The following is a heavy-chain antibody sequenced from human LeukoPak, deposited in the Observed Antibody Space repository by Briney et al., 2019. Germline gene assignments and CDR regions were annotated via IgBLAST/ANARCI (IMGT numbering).Heavy chain of an antibody. CDR1: GFTLSSYA. D-gene: IGHD5-18*01. J-gene: IGHJ4*02. CDR3: AKAFSGYSYPEPGDY. V-gene: IGHV3-23*01. CDR2: ICGSGGST. Sequence: GGSLRLSCVASGFTLSSYAMSWVRQAPGEGLGWVSPICGSGGSTYYADSVKGRFTISRDNSKNTLYLQMNSLRAEDTAVYYCAKAFSGYSYPEPGDYWGQGTLVTVSS.